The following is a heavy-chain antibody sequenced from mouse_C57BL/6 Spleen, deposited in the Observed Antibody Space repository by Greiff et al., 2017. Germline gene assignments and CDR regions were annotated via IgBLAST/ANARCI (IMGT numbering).Heavy chain of an antibody. J-gene: IGHJ1*03. CDR3: TRGVLRPYWYFDV. Sequence: VQLQQSGAELVRPGTSVKVSCKASGYAFTNYLIEWVKQRPGQGLEWIGVINPGSGGTNYNEKFKGKATLTADKSSSTAYMQLSSLTSEDSAVYCCTRGVLRPYWYFDVWGTGTTVTVSS. CDR1: GYAFTNYL. D-gene: IGHD1-2*01. CDR2: INPGSGGT. V-gene: IGHV1-54*01.